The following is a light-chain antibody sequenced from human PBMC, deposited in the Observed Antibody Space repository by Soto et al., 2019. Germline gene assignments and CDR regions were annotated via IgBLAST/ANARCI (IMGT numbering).Light chain of an antibody. J-gene: IGKJ1*01. CDR2: GTS. CDR3: QQYHNWPPT. CDR1: QSVSSNY. Sequence: EIVLTQSPGTLSLSPGERATLSCRASQSVSSNYLAWYQQRPGQAPRLLIYGTSSRATGIPDRFSGSGSGTEFTLTISSLQSEDLAVYFCQQYHNWPPTFGQGTKVDIK. V-gene: IGKV3-20*01.